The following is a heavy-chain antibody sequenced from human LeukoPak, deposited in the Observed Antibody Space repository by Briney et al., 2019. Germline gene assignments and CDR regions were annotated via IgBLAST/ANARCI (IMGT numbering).Heavy chain of an antibody. CDR3: ARANMSDSSGYYYYYYYMDV. Sequence: SVKVSCKASGGTFISYAISWVRQAPGQGLEWMGGIIPIFGTANYAQKFQGRVTITTDESTSTAYMELSSLRSEDTAVYYCARANMSDSSGYYYYYYYMDVWGKGTTVTVSS. V-gene: IGHV1-69*05. J-gene: IGHJ6*03. D-gene: IGHD3-22*01. CDR2: IIPIFGTA. CDR1: GGTFISYA.